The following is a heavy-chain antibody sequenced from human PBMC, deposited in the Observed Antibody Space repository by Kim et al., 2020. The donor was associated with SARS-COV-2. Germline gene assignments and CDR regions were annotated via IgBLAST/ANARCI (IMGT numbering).Heavy chain of an antibody. J-gene: IGHJ5*02. CDR3: ARDTPLCSSTSCYHNWFDP. D-gene: IGHD2-2*01. CDR2: IYYSVST. CDR1: GGSISSYY. Sequence: SETLSLTCTVSGGSISSYYWSWIRQPPGKGLEWIGYIYYSVSTNYNPSLKNRVTLSVDTSKNQFSLHLTSVTAADTAVYYCARDTPLCSSTSCYHNWFDPWGQGTLVTVSS. V-gene: IGHV4-59*01.